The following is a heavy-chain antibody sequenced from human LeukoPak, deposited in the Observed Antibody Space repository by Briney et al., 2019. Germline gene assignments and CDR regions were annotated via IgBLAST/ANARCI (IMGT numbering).Heavy chain of an antibody. CDR3: ARDFSRYFDWLATYYFDY. V-gene: IGHV4-38-2*02. Sequence: SETLSLTCSVSGYSIRSGYYWGWIRPPPGKGVGWIGNIYHSGGTYYNPSLKSRVTISVDTSKNQFSLKLSAVTAADTAVYYCARDFSRYFDWLATYYFDYWGQGTLLTVSS. J-gene: IGHJ4*02. CDR1: GYSIRSGYY. D-gene: IGHD3-9*01. CDR2: IYHSGGT.